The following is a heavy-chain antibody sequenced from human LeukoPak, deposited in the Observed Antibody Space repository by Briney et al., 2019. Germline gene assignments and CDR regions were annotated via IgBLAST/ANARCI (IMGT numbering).Heavy chain of an antibody. CDR1: GYTFTTND. CDR2: MNPNSGNA. V-gene: IGHV1-8*01. J-gene: IGHJ4*02. Sequence: ASVKVSCKASGYTFTTNDINWVRQATGQGLEWMGWMNPNSGNAGYAQKFQGRVTMTRNTSISTAYMELSSLRSEDTAVYYCAKVSLGQGIAAAGTNYWGQGTLVTVSS. D-gene: IGHD6-13*01. CDR3: AKVSLGQGIAAAGTNY.